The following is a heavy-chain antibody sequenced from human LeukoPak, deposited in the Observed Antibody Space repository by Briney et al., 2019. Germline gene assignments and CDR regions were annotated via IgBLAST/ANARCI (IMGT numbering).Heavy chain of an antibody. V-gene: IGHV3-74*01. CDR3: ARAPSEIGGYYPEYFRH. CDR1: GFTFSSYW. D-gene: IGHD3-22*01. J-gene: IGHJ1*01. Sequence: PGGSLRLSCVASGFTFSSYWMHWVRQAPGKGLVWVSRIKSDGSTNYADSVKGRFTISRDNAKNTVSLQMNSLRAEDTGVYFCARAPSEIGGYYPEYFRHWGQGTLVTGSS. CDR2: IKSDGST.